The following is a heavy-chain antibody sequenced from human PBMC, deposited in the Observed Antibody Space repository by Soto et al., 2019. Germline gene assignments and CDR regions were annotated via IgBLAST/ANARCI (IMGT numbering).Heavy chain of an antibody. CDR3: ARELEYCSNGVCYPYFDS. V-gene: IGHV3-48*04. CDR1: GFSFRSYS. CDR2: ISSSSYTI. Sequence: EVQLEESGGGLVRPGGSLRLSCAASGFSFRSYSMNWVRQAPGKGLEWLSDISSSSYTIYYADSVKGRFTISRDNAKNSLYLQMDSLRAEDTAVYYCARELEYCSNGVCYPYFDSWGQGTLVTVSS. D-gene: IGHD2-8*01. J-gene: IGHJ4*02.